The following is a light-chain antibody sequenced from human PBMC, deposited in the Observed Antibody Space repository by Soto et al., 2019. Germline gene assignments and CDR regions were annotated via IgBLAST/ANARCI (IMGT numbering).Light chain of an antibody. Sequence: DSRMTQYPTSLSTAVGDRVPITCRASQGISTYLNWYQQKPGKAPKLLIYAASSLQSGVPSRFSGGGSETDFTLTISSLQPEDFATYSCQQSYSTTWTFGQGTKVDIK. V-gene: IGKV1-39*01. CDR2: AAS. J-gene: IGKJ1*01. CDR1: QGISTY. CDR3: QQSYSTTWT.